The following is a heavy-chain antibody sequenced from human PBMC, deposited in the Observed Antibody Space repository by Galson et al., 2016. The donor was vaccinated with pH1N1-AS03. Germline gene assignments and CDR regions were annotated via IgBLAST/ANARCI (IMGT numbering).Heavy chain of an antibody. CDR1: GFTFSNAW. CDR3: TTDTSSYYGSSGYPFDY. V-gene: IGHV3-15*01. D-gene: IGHD3-22*01. Sequence: SLRLSCAASGFTFSNAWMSWVRQAPGKGLEWVGRIKSKTDGGTTDYAAPVKGRFTISRDDSKNTLYLQMNSLKTEDTAVYYCTTDTSSYYGSSGYPFDYWGQGTLVTVSS. CDR2: IKSKTDGGTT. J-gene: IGHJ4*02.